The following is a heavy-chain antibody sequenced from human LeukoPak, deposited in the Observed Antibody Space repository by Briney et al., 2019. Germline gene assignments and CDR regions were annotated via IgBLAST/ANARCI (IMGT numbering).Heavy chain of an antibody. CDR3: AAQDVNWFDP. D-gene: IGHD2-15*01. J-gene: IGHJ5*02. CDR2: IYYSGST. V-gene: IGHV4-31*03. Sequence: PSETLSLTCTVSGGSISGSSYYWGWIRQPPGKGLEWIGYIYYSGSTYYNPSLKSRVTISVDTSKNQFSLKLSSVTAADTAVYYCAAQDVNWFDPWGQGTLVTVSS. CDR1: GGSISGSSYY.